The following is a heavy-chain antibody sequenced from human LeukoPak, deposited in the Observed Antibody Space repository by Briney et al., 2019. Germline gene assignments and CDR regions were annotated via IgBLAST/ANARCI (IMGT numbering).Heavy chain of an antibody. Sequence: LSLTCTVSGGSISGFYWSWIRQPPGKGLEWVAVIWCDGSDKYYADSVEGRFSVSRDNSKNTLYLQADSPRAEDTAVYYCARDRGWPTVHFDLWGQGTLVSVSS. J-gene: IGHJ4*02. CDR2: IWCDGSDK. CDR1: GGSISGFY. CDR3: ARDRGWPTVHFDL. D-gene: IGHD2-15*01. V-gene: IGHV3-33*08.